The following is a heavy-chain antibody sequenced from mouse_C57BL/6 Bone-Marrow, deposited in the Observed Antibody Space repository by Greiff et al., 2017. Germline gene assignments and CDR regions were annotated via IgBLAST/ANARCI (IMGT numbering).Heavy chain of an antibody. CDR1: GFTFSSYG. J-gene: IGHJ3*01. CDR2: ISSGGSYT. CDR3: ARRGYPWFAY. V-gene: IGHV5-6*02. D-gene: IGHD3-1*01. Sequence: EVKVVESGGDLVKPGGSLKLSCAASGFTFSSYGMSWVRQTPDKRLEWVATISSGGSYTYYPDSVKGRFTISRDNAKNTLYLQMRSLKSEDTAMYYCARRGYPWFAYWGQGTLVTVSA.